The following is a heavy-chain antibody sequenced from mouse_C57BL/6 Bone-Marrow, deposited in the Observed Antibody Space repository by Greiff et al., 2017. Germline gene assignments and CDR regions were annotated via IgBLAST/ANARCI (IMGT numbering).Heavy chain of an antibody. CDR1: GFNIKDAY. CDR3: TVSAFITTVVGGY. J-gene: IGHJ2*01. Sequence: VQLQQSGAELVRPGASVKLSCTASGFNIKDAYMHWVKQRPEQGREWIGWIDPENGDTEYASKFQGKATITADTSSNTAYLQLSSLTSEDTAVYYCTVSAFITTVVGGYWGQGTTLTVSS. CDR2: IDPENGDT. D-gene: IGHD1-1*01. V-gene: IGHV14-4*01.